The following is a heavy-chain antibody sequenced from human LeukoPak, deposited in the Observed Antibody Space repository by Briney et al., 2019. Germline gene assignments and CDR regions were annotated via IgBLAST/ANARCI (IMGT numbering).Heavy chain of an antibody. J-gene: IGHJ3*01. CDR2: INQSGRT. CDR1: GGPFSGYY. CDR3: ARGWFGFWHNSYLDDNAFDV. Sequence: SETLSLTCAGYGGPFSGYYWSWIRQVPGKGLEWLGEINQSGRTNYNPSLKSRVTISVDPSKNQISLNLSFVTATDTAVYYCARGWFGFWHNSYLDDNAFDVWGPGTMVTVSS. D-gene: IGHD3-10*01. V-gene: IGHV4-34*01.